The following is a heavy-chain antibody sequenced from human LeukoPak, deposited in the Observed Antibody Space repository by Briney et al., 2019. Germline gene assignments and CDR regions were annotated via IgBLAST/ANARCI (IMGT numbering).Heavy chain of an antibody. CDR1: GFTFSSYA. CDR2: ISGSGGST. Sequence: GGSLRLSCAASGFTFSSYAMSWVRQAPGKGLEWVSAISGSGGSTYYADSVKGRFTISRDNFKNTVYLQMNSLRAEDTAAYYCAKIFSTHFDYWGQGTLVTVSS. CDR3: AKIFSTHFDY. D-gene: IGHD2-2*01. J-gene: IGHJ4*02. V-gene: IGHV3-23*01.